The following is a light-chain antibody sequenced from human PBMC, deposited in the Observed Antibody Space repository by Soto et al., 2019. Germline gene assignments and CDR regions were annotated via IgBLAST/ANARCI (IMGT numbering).Light chain of an antibody. V-gene: IGKV3-20*01. CDR2: GAS. CDR3: QQYVSSGT. CDR1: QSVSSNY. J-gene: IGKJ1*01. Sequence: EIVLSQSPGAVSLSPRERATLSCWASQSVSSNYLAWYQQKPGQAPRLLIYGASNRATGIPDRFSGSGSGTDFTLTISRLEPEDFAVYYCQQYVSSGTSGQGTKVDIK.